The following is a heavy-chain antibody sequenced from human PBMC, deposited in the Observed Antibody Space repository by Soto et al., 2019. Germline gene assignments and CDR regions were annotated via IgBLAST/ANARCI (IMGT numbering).Heavy chain of an antibody. CDR3: ARGGIAARRPFDY. Sequence: SETLSLTCTVSGGSISSGDYYWSWIRQPPGKGLEWIGYIYYSGSTYYNPSLKSRVTISVDTSKNQFSLKLSSVTAADTAVYYCARGGIAARRPFDYWGQGTLVTVSS. J-gene: IGHJ4*02. D-gene: IGHD6-6*01. V-gene: IGHV4-30-4*01. CDR1: GGSISSGDYY. CDR2: IYYSGST.